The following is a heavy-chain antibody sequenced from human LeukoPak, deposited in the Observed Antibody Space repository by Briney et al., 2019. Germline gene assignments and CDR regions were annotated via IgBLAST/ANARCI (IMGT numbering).Heavy chain of an antibody. D-gene: IGHD6-13*01. V-gene: IGHV1-2*02. Sequence: ASVKVSCKASGYTFTGYYMHWVRQAPGQRLERMVWINPNSDGTNYAQKFQGRVTMTRDTSISTAYMELSRLRSDATAVFYCARVGSSWYDYWGQRALVTVSS. CDR3: ARVGSSWYDY. CDR1: GYTFTGYY. CDR2: INPNSDGT. J-gene: IGHJ4*02.